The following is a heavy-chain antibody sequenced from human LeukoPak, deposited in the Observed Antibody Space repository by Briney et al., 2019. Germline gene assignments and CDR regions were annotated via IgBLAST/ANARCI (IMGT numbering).Heavy chain of an antibody. Sequence: PGGSLRLSCAASGFTFSSYWMSWARQAPGKGLEWGANIKQDEGEKYYMDSVKGRFTISRDNAKNSLSLQMSSLRADDTAVYYCARVGRDSKYGYFDFWGQGTLVTVSS. CDR1: GFTFSSYW. D-gene: IGHD3/OR15-3a*01. CDR3: ARVGRDSKYGYFDF. V-gene: IGHV3-7*01. J-gene: IGHJ4*02. CDR2: IKQDEGEK.